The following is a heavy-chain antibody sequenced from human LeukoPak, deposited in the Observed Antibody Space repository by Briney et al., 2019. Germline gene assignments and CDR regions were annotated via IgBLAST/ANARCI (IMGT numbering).Heavy chain of an antibody. J-gene: IGHJ6*04. CDR2: ISSSGSTI. D-gene: IGHD5-18*01. CDR1: GFTFSSYE. V-gene: IGHV3-48*03. CDR3: ARDQGIQLWYNWDV. Sequence: PGGSLRLSCAASGFTFSSYEMNWVRQAPGKGLEWVSYISSSGSTIYYADSVKGRFTISRDNAKNSLYLQMNSLIAEDTAVYYCARDQGIQLWYNWDVWGKGTTVTVSS.